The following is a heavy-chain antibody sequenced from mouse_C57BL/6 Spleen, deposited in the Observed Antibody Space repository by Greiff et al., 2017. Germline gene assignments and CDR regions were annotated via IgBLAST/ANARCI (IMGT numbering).Heavy chain of an antibody. CDR3: ARGANYDYDVTYFDV. D-gene: IGHD2-4*01. V-gene: IGHV1-54*01. CDR2: INPGSGGT. CDR1: GYAFTNYL. Sequence: VQLQQSGAELVRPGTSVKVSCKASGYAFTNYLIEWVKQRPGQGLEWIGVINPGSGGTNYNEKFKGKETLTADKSSSTAYMQLSSLTSEDSAVYFCARGANYDYDVTYFDVWGTGTTVTVSS. J-gene: IGHJ1*03.